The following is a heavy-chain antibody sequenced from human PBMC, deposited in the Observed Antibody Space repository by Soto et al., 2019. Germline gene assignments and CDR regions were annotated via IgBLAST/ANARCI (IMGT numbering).Heavy chain of an antibody. Sequence: SETLSLTCTVSGGSISSSSYYWGWIRQPPGKGLEWIGSIYYSGSTYYNPSLKSRVTISVDTSKNQFSLKLSSVTAADTAVYYCASSEVKGYCTNGVCYSNWFDPWGQGTLVTVSS. D-gene: IGHD2-8*01. J-gene: IGHJ5*02. V-gene: IGHV4-39*07. CDR1: GGSISSSSYY. CDR3: ASSEVKGYCTNGVCYSNWFDP. CDR2: IYYSGST.